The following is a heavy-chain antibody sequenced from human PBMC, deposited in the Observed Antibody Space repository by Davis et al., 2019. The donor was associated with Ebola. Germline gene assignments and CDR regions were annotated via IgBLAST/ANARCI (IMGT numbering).Heavy chain of an antibody. D-gene: IGHD4-11*01. J-gene: IGHJ4*02. V-gene: IGHV3-21*01. Sequence: GESLKISCAASGFTFSSYSMNWVRQAPGKGLEWVSSISSSSSYIYYADSVKGRFTISRDNAKNSLYLQMNSLRAKDTAVYYCAKDLAVTTTYWGQGTLVTVSS. CDR3: AKDLAVTTTY. CDR2: ISSSSSYI. CDR1: GFTFSSYS.